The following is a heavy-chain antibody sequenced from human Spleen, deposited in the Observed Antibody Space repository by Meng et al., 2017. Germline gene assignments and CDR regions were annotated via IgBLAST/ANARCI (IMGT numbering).Heavy chain of an antibody. CDR3: ARGAGPTDSYFDH. Sequence: QVRLQESGPGLVKPSQTLSLTCTVSGGSISSGGYYWSWIRQHPGKGLEWIGYIYYTGTTDYNPSLKSLVTISMDTSKSQFSLRLSSVTAADTAVYYCARGAGPTDSYFDHWGQGTLVTVSS. J-gene: IGHJ4*02. CDR2: IYYTGTT. CDR1: GGSISSGGYY. V-gene: IGHV4-31*01. D-gene: IGHD4-17*01.